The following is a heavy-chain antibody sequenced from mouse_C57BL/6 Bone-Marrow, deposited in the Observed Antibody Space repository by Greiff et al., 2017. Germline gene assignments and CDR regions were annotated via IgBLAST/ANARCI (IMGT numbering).Heavy chain of an antibody. J-gene: IGHJ1*03. CDR3: ARTAGSSWYFNV. Sequence: EVHLVESGGGLVKPGGSLKLSCAASGFTFSDYGMHWVRQAPEKGLEWVAYISSGSSTIYYADTVKGRFTISRDNAKNTLFLQMTSLRSEDTAMYYCARTAGSSWYFNVWGTGTTVTVSS. CDR2: ISSGSSTI. V-gene: IGHV5-17*01. D-gene: IGHD1-1*01. CDR1: GFTFSDYG.